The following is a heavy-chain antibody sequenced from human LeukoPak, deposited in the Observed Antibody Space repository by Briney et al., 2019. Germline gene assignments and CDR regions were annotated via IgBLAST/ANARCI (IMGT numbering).Heavy chain of an antibody. J-gene: IGHJ4*02. Sequence: ASVKVSCKASGYTLTNYAIHWVRQAPGQRLEWMGWLNSDTGNTEYSQKSKGRVSISRDTSANTAYMELNSLRPEDTAVFFCVRGGPNKSGWTLDYWGQGTLVTVSS. CDR2: LNSDTGNT. D-gene: IGHD6-19*01. CDR3: VRGGPNKSGWTLDY. V-gene: IGHV1-3*01. CDR1: GYTLTNYA.